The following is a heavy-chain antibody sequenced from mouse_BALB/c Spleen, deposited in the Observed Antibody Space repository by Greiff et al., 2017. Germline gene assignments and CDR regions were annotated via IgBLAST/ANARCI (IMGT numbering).Heavy chain of an antibody. Sequence: QVQLQQSGAELVRPGVSVKISCKGSGYTFTDYAMHWVKQSHAKSLEWIGVISTYYGDASYNQKFKGKATFTADTSSNTAYMQLSSLTSEDSAVYYCARERGKNYWGQGTTLTVSS. CDR2: ISTYYGDA. J-gene: IGHJ2*01. V-gene: IGHV1-67*01. CDR3: ARERGKNY. D-gene: IGHD2-1*01. CDR1: GYTFTDYA.